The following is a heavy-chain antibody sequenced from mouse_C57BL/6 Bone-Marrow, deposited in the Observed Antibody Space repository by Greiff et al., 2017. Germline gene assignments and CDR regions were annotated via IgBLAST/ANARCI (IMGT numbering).Heavy chain of an antibody. J-gene: IGHJ3*01. CDR2: IRLKSDNYAT. CDR1: GFTFSNYW. D-gene: IGHD2-4*01. V-gene: IGHV6-3*01. CDR3: TGYDYDRDWFAY. Sequence: EVMLVESGGGLVQPGGSMKLSCVASGFTFSNYWMNWVRQSPEKGLEWVAQIRLKSDNYATHYAESVKGRFTISRDDSKSSVYLQMNNLRAEDTGIYYCTGYDYDRDWFAYWGQGTLVTVSA.